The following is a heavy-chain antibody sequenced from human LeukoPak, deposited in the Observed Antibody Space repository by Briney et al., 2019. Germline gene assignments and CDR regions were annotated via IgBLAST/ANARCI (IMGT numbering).Heavy chain of an antibody. D-gene: IGHD6-19*01. J-gene: IGHJ4*02. V-gene: IGHV1-18*01. Sequence: GASVKVSCKASGYTFTSHGINWVRQAPGQGLEWMGWISAHNGNTNYAQKLQGRVTMTTDTSTSTAYMELRSLRSDDTAVYYCARYSSGWYHFDSWGQGTLVTVSS. CDR3: ARYSSGWYHFDS. CDR1: GYTFTSHG. CDR2: ISAHNGNT.